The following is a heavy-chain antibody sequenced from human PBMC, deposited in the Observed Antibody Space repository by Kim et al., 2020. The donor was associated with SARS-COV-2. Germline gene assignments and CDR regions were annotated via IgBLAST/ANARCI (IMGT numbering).Heavy chain of an antibody. CDR2: INVGNGNT. V-gene: IGHV1-3*01. D-gene: IGHD6-19*01. CDR1: GYMFTSYT. J-gene: IGHJ4*02. CDR3: ARARNTAVAGFDY. Sequence: ASVKVSCKASGYMFTSYTMHWVRQAPGQRLEGMGWINVGNGNTKYSHKFQGRVTITRDTFASTAYMELNRLISEDTAVYYCARARNTAVAGFDYWGQGTLVTVSS.